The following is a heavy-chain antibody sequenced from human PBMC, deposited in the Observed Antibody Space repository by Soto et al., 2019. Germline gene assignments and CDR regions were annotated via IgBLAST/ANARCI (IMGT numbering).Heavy chain of an antibody. CDR1: GFTFNNAW. Sequence: ESGGGLVKPGGSLRLSCAASGFTFNNAWMAWVRQAPGKGLEWVGRIKSKADGGTTDYAAPVKGRFSISRDDSKTTVFLQMNSLKTEDTAVYYCTTADYYDSSGYYYAWGQGTLVTVSS. J-gene: IGHJ5*02. CDR3: TTADYYDSSGYYYA. D-gene: IGHD3-22*01. V-gene: IGHV3-15*01. CDR2: IKSKADGGTT.